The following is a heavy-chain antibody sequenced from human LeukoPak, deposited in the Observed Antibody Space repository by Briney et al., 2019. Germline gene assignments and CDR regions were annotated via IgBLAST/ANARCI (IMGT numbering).Heavy chain of an antibody. J-gene: IGHJ4*02. CDR2: ISGSSSYI. CDR3: GRESGSYFPGY. Sequence: GGSLRLSCAASGFTFSGYTMSWVRQAPGKGLEWVSSISGSSSYISYADSVKGRFTISRDNAKNSLFLQMNSLRAEDTAVYYCGRESGSYFPGYWGQGTLVTVSS. V-gene: IGHV3-21*01. D-gene: IGHD1-26*01. CDR1: GFTFSGYT.